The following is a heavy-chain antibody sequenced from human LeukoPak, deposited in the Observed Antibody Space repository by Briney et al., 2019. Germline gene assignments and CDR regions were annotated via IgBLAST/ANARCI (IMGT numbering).Heavy chain of an antibody. Sequence: SETQSLTCTVSGYSISSGYYWGWIRPPPGKGLEWIGSIYHSGSTYYNPSLRSRVTISVDTSKNQFSLKLSSVTAADTAEYYCAREAPSWDSYGSRIDYWGQGTLVTVSS. V-gene: IGHV4-38-2*02. CDR3: AREAPSWDSYGSRIDY. CDR2: IYHSGST. D-gene: IGHD5-18*01. J-gene: IGHJ4*02. CDR1: GYSISSGYY.